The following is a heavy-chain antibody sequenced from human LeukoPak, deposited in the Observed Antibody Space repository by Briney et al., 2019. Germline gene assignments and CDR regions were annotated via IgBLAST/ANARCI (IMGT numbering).Heavy chain of an antibody. CDR1: GYTFTTYG. D-gene: IGHD2-15*01. CDR2: ISACNGNT. V-gene: IGHV1-18*01. J-gene: IGHJ6*02. CDR3: ARQYCSGGSCQYYYGMDV. Sequence: ASVKVSCKASGYTFTTYGISWVRQAPGQGLEWMGWISACNGNTKYAQKFQGRVTMTTDTSTSTVYMELRSLRSDDTALYYCARQYCSGGSCQYYYGMDVWGQGTTVTVS.